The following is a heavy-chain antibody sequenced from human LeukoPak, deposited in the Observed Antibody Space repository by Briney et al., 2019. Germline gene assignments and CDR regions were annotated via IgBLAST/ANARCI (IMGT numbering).Heavy chain of an antibody. V-gene: IGHV4-59*12. CDR3: AREGGPYRPLDY. CDR1: GGSISSYY. CDR2: IYYSGST. Sequence: PSETLSLTCTVSGGSISSYYWSWIRQPPGKGLEWIGYIYYSGSTNCNPSLKSRVTISVDTSKNQFSLKLSSVTAADTAVYYCAREGGPYRPLDYSGQGTLVTVSS. J-gene: IGHJ4*02.